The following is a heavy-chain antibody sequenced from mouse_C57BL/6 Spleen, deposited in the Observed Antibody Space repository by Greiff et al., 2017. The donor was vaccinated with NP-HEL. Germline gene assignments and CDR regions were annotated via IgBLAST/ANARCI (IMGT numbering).Heavy chain of an antibody. CDR2: IDPEDGDT. Sequence: VQLKESGAELVRPGASVKLSCTASGFNIKDYYMHWVKQRPEQGLEWIGRIDPEDGDTEYAPKFQGKATMTADTSSNPAYLQLSSLTSEDTAVYYCTPSTGSSYEDAMDYWGQGTSVTVSS. D-gene: IGHD1-1*01. CDR3: TPSTGSSYEDAMDY. V-gene: IGHV14-1*01. J-gene: IGHJ4*01. CDR1: GFNIKDYY.